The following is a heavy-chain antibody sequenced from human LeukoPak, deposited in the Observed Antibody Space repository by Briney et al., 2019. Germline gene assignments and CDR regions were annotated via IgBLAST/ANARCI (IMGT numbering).Heavy chain of an antibody. CDR3: ARGARYCSSTSCYRSGYYFDY. V-gene: IGHV4-34*01. D-gene: IGHD2-2*01. J-gene: IGHJ4*02. CDR1: GGSFSGYY. CDR2: INHSGST. Sequence: PSETLSLTCVVYGGSFSGYYWSWIRQPPGKGLEWIGEINHSGSTNYNLSLKSRVTISVDTSKNQFSLKLSSVTAADTAVYYCARGARYCSSTSCYRSGYYFDYWGQGTLVTVSS.